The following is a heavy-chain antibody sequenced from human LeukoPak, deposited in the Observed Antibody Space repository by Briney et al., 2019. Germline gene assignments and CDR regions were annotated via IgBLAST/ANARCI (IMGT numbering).Heavy chain of an antibody. CDR3: ARRAYCGGDCYSPFDY. Sequence: WETLSLTCAVSGYSISSGYCWGWIRQPPGKGLEWIGSIYHSGSTYYNPSLKSRVTISVDTSKNQFALQLSSVTAADTDVYYCARRAYCGGDCYSPFDYWGQGTLVTVSS. V-gene: IGHV4-38-2*01. J-gene: IGHJ4*02. D-gene: IGHD2-21*01. CDR2: IYHSGST. CDR1: GYSISSGYC.